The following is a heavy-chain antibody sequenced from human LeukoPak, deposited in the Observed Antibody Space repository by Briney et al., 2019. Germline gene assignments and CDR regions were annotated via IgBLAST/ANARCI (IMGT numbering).Heavy chain of an antibody. J-gene: IGHJ4*02. CDR2: INQVGDSL. CDR1: GFTLGDFW. Sequence: GGSLRLSCAASGFTLGDFWMSWVRQAPGKGLEWVANINQVGDSLSYVTSVRGRFTISRDNAKNALFLQMSSLRAEDTAVYYCAKARGDYGQPFDYWGQGTLVTVSS. D-gene: IGHD4/OR15-4a*01. CDR3: AKARGDYGQPFDY. V-gene: IGHV3-7*03.